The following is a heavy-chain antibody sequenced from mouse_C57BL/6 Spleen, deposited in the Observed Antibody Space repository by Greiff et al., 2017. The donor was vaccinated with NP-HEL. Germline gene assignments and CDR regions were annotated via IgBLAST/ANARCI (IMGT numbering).Heavy chain of an antibody. D-gene: IGHD1-1*01. CDR2: IHPNSGST. CDR3: ARSHYYGSSLYYAMDY. Sequence: QVQLQQPGAELVKPGASVKLSCKASGYTFTSYWMHWVKQRPGQGLEWIGMIHPNSGSTNYNEKFKSKATLTVDKSSSTAYMQRSSLTSEDSAVYYCARSHYYGSSLYYAMDYWGQGASVTVSS. V-gene: IGHV1-64*01. CDR1: GYTFTSYW. J-gene: IGHJ4*01.